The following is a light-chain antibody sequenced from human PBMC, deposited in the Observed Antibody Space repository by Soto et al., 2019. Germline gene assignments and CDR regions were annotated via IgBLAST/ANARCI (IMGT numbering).Light chain of an antibody. CDR3: QQYGSSPGIT. V-gene: IGKV3-20*01. CDR2: GAS. CDR1: QSVSSSY. Sequence: EIVLTQSPGTLSLSPGERATLSCRASQSVSSSYLAWYQQKPGQAPRLLIYGASSRATGIPDRFSGSGSGTDFTLTISSLEPEAFAVYYCQQYGSSPGITFGQGTRLEIK. J-gene: IGKJ5*01.